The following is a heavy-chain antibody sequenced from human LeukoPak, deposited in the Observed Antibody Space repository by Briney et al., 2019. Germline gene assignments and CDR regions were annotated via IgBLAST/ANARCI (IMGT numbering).Heavy chain of an antibody. CDR2: IKSKTDGGTP. J-gene: IGHJ4*02. Sequence: GGSLRLSCAASGFTFNNPWMSWVRQAPGRGLEWVGRIKSKTDGGTPDYAAPVKGRFTISRDDSKNTLYLQMNSLKTEDTAVYYCTTEGGWSFYFDYWGQGTLVTVSS. V-gene: IGHV3-15*01. CDR3: TTEGGWSFYFDY. CDR1: GFTFNNPW. D-gene: IGHD2-15*01.